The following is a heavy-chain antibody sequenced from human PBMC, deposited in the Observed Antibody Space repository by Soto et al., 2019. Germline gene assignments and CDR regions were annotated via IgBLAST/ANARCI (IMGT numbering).Heavy chain of an antibody. D-gene: IGHD2-15*01. CDR3: ARHRSDFWFDP. CDR2: IYYSGST. CDR1: GGSISSSSYF. J-gene: IGHJ5*02. V-gene: IGHV4-39*01. Sequence: PSETLSLTCTVSGGSISSSSYFWGWIRQPPGKGLEWIGSIYYSGSTYYNPSLKSRVTVSVNTSKNQFSLKLNSVTAADTAVYYCARHRSDFWFDPWGQGTLVTVSS.